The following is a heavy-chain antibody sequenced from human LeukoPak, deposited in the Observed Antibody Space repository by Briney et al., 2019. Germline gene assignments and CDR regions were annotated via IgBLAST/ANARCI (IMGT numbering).Heavy chain of an antibody. CDR1: GFTFSSFS. CDR3: AKGSLDALITMIVNRLPVDY. CDR2: IRYDGNNK. Sequence: GGSLRLSCAASGFTFSSFSMNWVRQAPGKGLEWVAFIRYDGNNKYYADSVKGRFTISRDNFKNTLYLQMNSLRAEDTAVYYCAKGSLDALITMIVNRLPVDYWGQGTLVTVSS. V-gene: IGHV3-30*02. D-gene: IGHD3-22*01. J-gene: IGHJ4*02.